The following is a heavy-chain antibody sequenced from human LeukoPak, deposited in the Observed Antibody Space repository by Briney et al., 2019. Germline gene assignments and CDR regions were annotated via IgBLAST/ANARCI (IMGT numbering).Heavy chain of an antibody. CDR2: IYHSGST. J-gene: IGHJ4*02. V-gene: IGHV4-38-2*02. Sequence: PSETLSLTCTVSGYSISSGYYWGWIRQPPGKGLEWIGSIYHSGSTYYNPSLKSRVTISVDTSKNHFSLKLSSVTAADTAVYYCARDFRGGYDFWSGYYTPYYFDYWGQGTLVTVSP. CDR3: ARDFRGGYDFWSGYYTPYYFDY. D-gene: IGHD3-3*01. CDR1: GYSISSGYY.